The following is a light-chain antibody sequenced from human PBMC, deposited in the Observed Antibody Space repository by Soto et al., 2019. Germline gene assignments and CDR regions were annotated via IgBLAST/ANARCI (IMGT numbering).Light chain of an antibody. V-gene: IGLV2-14*03. CDR3: NSYTSSSTYV. Sequence: QSVLTQPAFVSGSPGQSITISCTGTSSDVGGFNYVSWYQQHPGKAPKLMIYDVTNRPSGVSYRFSGSKSGNTASLTISGLQAEDEADYYCNSYTSSSTYVFGTGTKLTVL. CDR2: DVT. CDR1: SSDVGGFNY. J-gene: IGLJ1*01.